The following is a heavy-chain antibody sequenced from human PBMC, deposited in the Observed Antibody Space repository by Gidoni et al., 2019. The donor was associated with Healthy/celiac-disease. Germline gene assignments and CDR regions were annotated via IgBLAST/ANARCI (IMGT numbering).Heavy chain of an antibody. J-gene: IGHJ6*02. D-gene: IGHD3-9*01. CDR2: IYYSGST. CDR3: ARGGQLYDILTGYYPYYGMDV. Sequence: QVQLQESGPGLVKPSETLSLTCTVSGGSISSYYWSWIRQPPGKGLAWIGYIYYSGSTNYNPSLKSRVTISVDTSKNQFSLKLSSVTAADTAVYYCARGGQLYDILTGYYPYYGMDVWGQGTTVTVSS. CDR1: GGSISSYY. V-gene: IGHV4-59*01.